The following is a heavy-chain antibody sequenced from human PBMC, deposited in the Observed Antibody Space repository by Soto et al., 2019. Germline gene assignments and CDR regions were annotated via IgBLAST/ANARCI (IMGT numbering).Heavy chain of an antibody. V-gene: IGHV3-74*01. J-gene: IGHJ5*02. D-gene: IGHD2-15*01. CDR1: GFTFSSYW. Sequence: EVPLVESGGGLVQPGGSLRLSCAASGFTFSSYWMHWVRQAPGKGLVWVSRINIDGSSTSYADSVKGRFTISRDNAKNPLYLQMNSLRVEDTAVYYCARGRGYCSGSSCYVDLWGQGTLVTVSS. CDR3: ARGRGYCSGSSCYVDL. CDR2: INIDGSST.